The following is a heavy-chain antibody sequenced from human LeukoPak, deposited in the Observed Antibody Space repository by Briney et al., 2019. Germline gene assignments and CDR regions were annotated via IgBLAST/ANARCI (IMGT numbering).Heavy chain of an antibody. V-gene: IGHV4-34*01. CDR1: GGSFSGYY. D-gene: IGHD3-10*01. J-gene: IGHJ6*02. CDR3: ARDCRFGEYPYYYYGMDV. CDR2: INHSGST. Sequence: SETLSLTCAVYGGSFSGYYWSWIRQPPGKGLEWIGEINHSGSTNYNPSLKSRVTISVDTSKNQFSLKLSSVTAADTAVYFCARDCRFGEYPYYYYGMDVWGQGTTVTVSS.